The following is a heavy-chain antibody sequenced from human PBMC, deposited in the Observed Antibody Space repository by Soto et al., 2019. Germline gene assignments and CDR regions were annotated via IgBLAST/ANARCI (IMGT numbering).Heavy chain of an antibody. CDR3: ACERVVRGTLGGTDV. D-gene: IGHD1-26*01. CDR1: GGTFSSYA. CDR2: IIPIFGTA. Sequence: SVKVSCKGCGGTFSSYAISWVRQPPGQGREWMGGIIPIFGTANYAQKFQGRVTITADESTSTAYMELSSLRSEDTAVYYCACERVVRGTLGGTDVRGQGITGT. J-gene: IGHJ6*02. V-gene: IGHV1-69*13.